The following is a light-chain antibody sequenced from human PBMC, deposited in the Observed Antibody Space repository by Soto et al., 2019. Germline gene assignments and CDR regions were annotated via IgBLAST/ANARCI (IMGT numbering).Light chain of an antibody. CDR3: QQYDSSPRT. CDR2: GAS. CDR1: QSVSTRS. Sequence: EIVLTQSPGTLSLSPGERATLSCRASQSVSTRSLAWYQQKPGQAPRLLISGASSRAADIPDRFSGSGSGTDFTLTINRLEPKDFAVYYCQQYDSSPRTFGQGTKVE. V-gene: IGKV3-20*01. J-gene: IGKJ1*01.